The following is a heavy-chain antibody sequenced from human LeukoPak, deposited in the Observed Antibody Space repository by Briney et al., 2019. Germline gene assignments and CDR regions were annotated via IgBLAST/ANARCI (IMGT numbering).Heavy chain of an antibody. J-gene: IGHJ3*02. D-gene: IGHD6-19*01. CDR3: ARDKYSSGWYDAFDI. Sequence: GGSLRLSCAASGFTFDDYGMSWVRQAPGKGLEWVSGINWNGGSTGYADSVKGRFTISRDNAKKSLNLQMNSLRAEDTALYYCARDKYSSGWYDAFDIWGQGTMVTVSS. V-gene: IGHV3-20*04. CDR2: INWNGGST. CDR1: GFTFDDYG.